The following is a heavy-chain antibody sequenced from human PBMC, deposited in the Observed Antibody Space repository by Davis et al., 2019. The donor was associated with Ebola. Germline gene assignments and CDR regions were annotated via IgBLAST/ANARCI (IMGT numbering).Heavy chain of an antibody. Sequence: GESLKISCAASGFTFSTYTMNWVRQAPGKGLEWVSSMGGISGAIFYADSVRGRFTISRDNAKNSLYLQMDSLRAEDSAVYYCARDHSGPLSMDVWGEGTTVTVSS. CDR3: ARDHSGPLSMDV. CDR2: MGGISGAI. CDR1: GFTFSTYT. V-gene: IGHV3-21*01. J-gene: IGHJ6*04. D-gene: IGHD6-13*01.